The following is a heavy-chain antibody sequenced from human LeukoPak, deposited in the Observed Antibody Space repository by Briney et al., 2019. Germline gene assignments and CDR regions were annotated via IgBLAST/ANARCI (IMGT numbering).Heavy chain of an antibody. V-gene: IGHV4-34*01. CDR2: INHSGST. CDR1: GGSFSGYY. Sequence: SETLSLTCAVYGGSFSGYYWSWIRQPPGKGLEWIGEINHSGSTNCNPSLKSRVTISVDTSKNQFSLKLSSVTAADTAVYYCARVRYDFWSGYYGPFDYWGQGTLVTVSS. CDR3: ARVRYDFWSGYYGPFDY. D-gene: IGHD3-3*01. J-gene: IGHJ4*02.